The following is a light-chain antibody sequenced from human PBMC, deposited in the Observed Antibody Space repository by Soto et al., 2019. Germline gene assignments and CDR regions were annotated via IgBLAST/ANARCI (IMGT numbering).Light chain of an antibody. CDR3: QHYGSSPRA. CDR1: QSVSSSY. J-gene: IGKJ1*01. CDR2: GAS. Sequence: EIVLTQSPGTLSLSPGERATLSCRASQSVSSSYLGWYQQKPGQAPRLLIYGASSRATGTPDRFRGSGSGTDFTLTVSRLEPEDFAVYYCQHYGSSPRAFGQGTKVESK. V-gene: IGKV3-20*01.